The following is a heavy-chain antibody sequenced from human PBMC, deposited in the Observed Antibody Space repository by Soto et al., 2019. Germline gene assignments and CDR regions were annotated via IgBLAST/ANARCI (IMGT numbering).Heavy chain of an antibody. Sequence: EVQLVESGGGLVQPGGSLRVSCAAAGFSFSGYWMHWVRQAPGKGLEWVSRIKGDESVTGYACSVKGRFTISRDNARNTLYLQMSGLRADDTAVYYCAREPTIGHVDYWGQGTLVTVSS. CDR1: GFSFSGYW. CDR2: IKGDESVT. V-gene: IGHV3-74*01. J-gene: IGHJ4*02. D-gene: IGHD5-12*01. CDR3: AREPTIGHVDY.